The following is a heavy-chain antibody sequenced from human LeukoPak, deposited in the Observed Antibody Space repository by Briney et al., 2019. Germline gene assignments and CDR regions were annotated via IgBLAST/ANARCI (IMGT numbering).Heavy chain of an antibody. CDR3: ARPHSPLEWKDAFDI. J-gene: IGHJ3*02. V-gene: IGHV5-51*01. D-gene: IGHD3-3*01. CDR1: GYSFTSYW. Sequence: GESLKISCKGSGYSFTSYWVGWVRQMPGKGLEWMGIIYPGDSDTRYSPSFQGQATISADKSISTAYLQWSSLKASDTAMYYCARPHSPLEWKDAFDIWGQGTMVTVSS. CDR2: IYPGDSDT.